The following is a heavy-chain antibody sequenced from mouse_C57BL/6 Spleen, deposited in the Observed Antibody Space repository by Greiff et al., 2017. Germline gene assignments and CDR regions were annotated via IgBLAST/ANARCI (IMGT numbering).Heavy chain of an antibody. CDR3: TRRGGGLFAY. J-gene: IGHJ3*01. Sequence: QVQLQQSGAELVKPGASVTLSCKASGYTFTTYPIEWMKQKHVNGLEWIGNFDPDTDDTTYNEKFKGKAILTVEKSSSTVYLELSRLTSEDSAVYYCTRRGGGLFAYWGQGTLLTVSA. CDR1: GYTFTTYP. V-gene: IGHV1-47*01. CDR2: FDPDTDDT.